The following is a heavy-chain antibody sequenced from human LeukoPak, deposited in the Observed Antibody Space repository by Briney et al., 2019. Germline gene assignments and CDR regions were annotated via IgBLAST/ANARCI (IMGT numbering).Heavy chain of an antibody. J-gene: IGHJ2*01. Sequence: SETLSLTCTVSGGSISSYYWSWIRQPAGKGLEWIGRIYTSGSTNYNPSLKSRVTMSVDTSKNQFSLKLSSVTAADTAVYYCARDRVDSAVGYFDLWGRGTLVTVSS. CDR3: ARDRVDSAVGYFDL. CDR2: IYTSGST. D-gene: IGHD3-9*01. CDR1: GGSISSYY. V-gene: IGHV4-4*07.